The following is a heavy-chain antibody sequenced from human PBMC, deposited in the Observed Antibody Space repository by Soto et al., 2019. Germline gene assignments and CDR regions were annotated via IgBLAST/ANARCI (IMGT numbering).Heavy chain of an antibody. Sequence: GGSLRLSCAASGFTFSSYAMSWVRQAPGKGLEWVSAISGSGGSTYYADSVKGRFTISRDNSKNTLYLQMNSLRAEDTAVYYCAIRPATYYYDSSGYYHLDWFDPWGQGTLVTVSS. CDR2: ISGSGGST. J-gene: IGHJ5*02. D-gene: IGHD3-22*01. V-gene: IGHV3-23*01. CDR1: GFTFSSYA. CDR3: AIRPATYYYDSSGYYHLDWFDP.